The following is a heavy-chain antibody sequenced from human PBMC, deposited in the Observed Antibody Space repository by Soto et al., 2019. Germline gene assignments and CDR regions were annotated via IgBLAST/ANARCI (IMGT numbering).Heavy chain of an antibody. CDR1: GGSISNGDYY. CDR3: ARESNPAPSFWRSYYTGYFDS. V-gene: IGHV4-30-4*01. CDR2: IYYSGST. D-gene: IGHD3-3*01. J-gene: IGHJ4*02. Sequence: SETLSLTCCVSGGSISNGDYYWSWIRQPPGKGLEWIGYIYYSGSTYYNPSLKSRVTMSVDTSKNQFSLRLSSVTAADTAVYYCARESNPAPSFWRSYYTGYFDSWGQGTLVTVSS.